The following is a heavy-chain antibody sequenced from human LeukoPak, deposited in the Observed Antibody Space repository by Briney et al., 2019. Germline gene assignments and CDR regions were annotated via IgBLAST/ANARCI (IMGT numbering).Heavy chain of an antibody. V-gene: IGHV3-9*01. CDR1: TFTFEDYA. CDR3: AKDRVGYGGNFDY. Sequence: GGSLRLSCAASTFTFEDYAMHWVRQVPGKGLEWVSGISWNSVGKGYADSVKGRFTISRDNAKNSLYLQMNSLRAEDTAVYYCAKDRVGYGGNFDYWGQGALVTVSS. CDR2: ISWNSVGK. D-gene: IGHD4-23*01. J-gene: IGHJ4*02.